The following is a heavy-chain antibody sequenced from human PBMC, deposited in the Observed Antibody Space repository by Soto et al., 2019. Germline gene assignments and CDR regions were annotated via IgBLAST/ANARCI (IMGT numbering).Heavy chain of an antibody. J-gene: IGHJ5*02. D-gene: IGHD1-26*01. V-gene: IGHV1-69*01. CDR3: ARSLLETSGSYYWFVP. CDR1: GDTFDSYA. Sequence: QVQLVQSGAEVKKPGSSVKVSCKASGDTFDSYAVSWVRQAPGQGLEWMGGITPIFGTTNYAQKFQGRITITADEPTSTVYMELTSLRSEDTAVYYCARSLLETSGSYYWFVPWGQGTLVTVSS. CDR2: ITPIFGTT.